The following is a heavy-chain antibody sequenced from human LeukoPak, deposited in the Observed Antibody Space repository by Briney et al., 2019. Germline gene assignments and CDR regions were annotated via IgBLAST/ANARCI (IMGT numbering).Heavy chain of an antibody. Sequence: GGSLRLSCAASGFTFSSYGMHWVRQAPGKGLEWVAVIWYGGSNKYYADSVKGRFTISRGNAKNSLYLQMNSLRAEDTAVYYCARAPAEVVPAPHSNYYYYYMDVWGKGTTVTVSS. CDR2: IWYGGSNK. D-gene: IGHD2-2*01. CDR1: GFTFSSYG. J-gene: IGHJ6*03. V-gene: IGHV3-33*08. CDR3: ARAPAEVVPAPHSNYYYYYMDV.